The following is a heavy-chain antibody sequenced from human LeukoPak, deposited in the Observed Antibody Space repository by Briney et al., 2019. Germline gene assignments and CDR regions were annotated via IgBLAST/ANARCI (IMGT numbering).Heavy chain of an antibody. J-gene: IGHJ6*02. CDR2: IWYDGSNK. D-gene: IGHD2-2*01. Sequence: GGSLRLSCAASGFTFSSYGMHWVRQAPGKGLEWVAVIWYDGSNKYYADSVKGRFTISRDNAKNSLYLQMNSLRAEDTAVYYCARDGVVVVPAAMSYYYYGMDVWGQGTTVTVSS. V-gene: IGHV3-33*01. CDR3: ARDGVVVVPAAMSYYYYGMDV. CDR1: GFTFSSYG.